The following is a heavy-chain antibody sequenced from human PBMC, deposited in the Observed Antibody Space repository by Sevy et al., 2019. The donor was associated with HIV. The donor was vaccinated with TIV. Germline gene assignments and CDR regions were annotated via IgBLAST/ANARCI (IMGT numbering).Heavy chain of an antibody. CDR2: MKQDGSEK. CDR3: VREGLGGFSYSLDC. Sequence: GGSLRLSCAASGFNLSSYWMSWVRQAPGKGLEWVATMKQDGSEKYYVDSVKGRFTISRDNAKHSLYLQMNSLRAEDTAVYYCVREGLGGFSYSLDCWGQGALVTVSS. J-gene: IGHJ4*02. CDR1: GFNLSSYW. V-gene: IGHV3-7*01. D-gene: IGHD5-18*01.